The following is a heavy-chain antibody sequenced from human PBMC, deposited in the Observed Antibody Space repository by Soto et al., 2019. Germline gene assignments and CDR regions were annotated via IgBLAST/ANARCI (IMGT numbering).Heavy chain of an antibody. V-gene: IGHV3-13*01. CDR2: IGTAGDT. J-gene: IGHJ3*02. CDR3: ARAGQGASCSGGSCYLGASDI. CDR1: GFNFSSYD. D-gene: IGHD2-15*01. Sequence: SGGSLRLSCEASGFNFSSYDMHWVRQATGKGLEWVSVIGTAGDTFYTGSVKGRFTISRENGKNSLYLQMNSLRAGDTAVYYCARAGQGASCSGGSCYLGASDIWGQGTMVTVSS.